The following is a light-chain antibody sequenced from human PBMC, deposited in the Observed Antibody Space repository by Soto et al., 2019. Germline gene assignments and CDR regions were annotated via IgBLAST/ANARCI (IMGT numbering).Light chain of an antibody. CDR2: RND. J-gene: IGLJ1*01. CDR3: ATWVDSLSVYV. Sequence: SLLPQPPSASGTPGQRVTVSCYVSSSRIGSNYVYWYQQLPGTAPKLLIYRNDQRPSGVPDRFSGSRSGTSASLAISGLRSEDEAIYYCATWVDSLSVYVFGTGTKVTVL. CDR1: SSRIGSNY. V-gene: IGLV1-47*01.